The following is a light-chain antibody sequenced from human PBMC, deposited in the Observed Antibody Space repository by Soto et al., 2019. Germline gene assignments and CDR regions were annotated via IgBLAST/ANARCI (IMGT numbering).Light chain of an antibody. V-gene: IGKV3-11*01. CDR2: DAS. CDR1: QSVSIY. Sequence: EIVLTQSPATVSLSPGERATLSCRASQSVSIYLAWYQQKPGQAPRLLIYDASNRASDIPARFSGSGSGTEFTLTISSLEPEDFAVYYCQQRSIRPLTFGQGTRLEIK. CDR3: QQRSIRPLT. J-gene: IGKJ5*01.